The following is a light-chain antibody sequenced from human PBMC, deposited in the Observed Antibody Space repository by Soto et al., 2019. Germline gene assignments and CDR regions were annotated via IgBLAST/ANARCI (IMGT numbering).Light chain of an antibody. V-gene: IGLV2-8*01. CDR1: SSDVGGYNF. CDR2: EVT. Sequence: QSVLTQPPSASGSPGQSVTISCTGTSSDVGGYNFVSWYQQHPGKDPKLIIYEVTKRPSGVPDRFSVSKSGNTASLTVSGLQAEDEAEYYGSSYAGSNNWVFGGGTQLTVL. J-gene: IGLJ3*02. CDR3: SSYAGSNNWV.